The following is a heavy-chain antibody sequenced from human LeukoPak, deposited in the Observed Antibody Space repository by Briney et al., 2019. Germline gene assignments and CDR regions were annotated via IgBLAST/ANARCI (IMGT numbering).Heavy chain of an antibody. Sequence: PSETLSLTCTVSGGSISSYYWSWLRQPPGKGLEWIGYIYYSGSTNYNPSLKSRVTISVDTSKNQFSLKLSSVTAADTAVYYCARLVVVPAAPFDPWGQGTLVTVSS. CDR3: ARLVVVPAAPFDP. CDR2: IYYSGST. CDR1: GGSISSYY. J-gene: IGHJ5*02. V-gene: IGHV4-59*08. D-gene: IGHD2-2*01.